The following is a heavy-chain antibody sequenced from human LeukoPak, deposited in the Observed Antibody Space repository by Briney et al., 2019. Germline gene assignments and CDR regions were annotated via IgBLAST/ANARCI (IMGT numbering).Heavy chain of an antibody. D-gene: IGHD3-9*01. CDR3: ARAVGGGPHYDILTGMRD. Sequence: ASVKVSCKASGYTFTSYYMHWVRQAPGQGLEWMGIINSSGGSTSYAQKFQGRVSMTRDTSTSTVYMELSSLRSEDTAVYYCARAVGGGPHYDILTGMRDWGQGTLVTVSS. CDR1: GYTFTSYY. V-gene: IGHV1-46*01. J-gene: IGHJ4*02. CDR2: INSSGGST.